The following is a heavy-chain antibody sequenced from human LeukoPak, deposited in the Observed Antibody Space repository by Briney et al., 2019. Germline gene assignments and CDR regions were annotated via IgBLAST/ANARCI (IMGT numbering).Heavy chain of an antibody. CDR2: ITSSSGYT. CDR1: GFTFSDCY. Sequence: GGSLRLSCAASGFTFSDCYMSWIRQAPGKGLEWVSYITSSSGYTNYADSVKGRFTISRDNAKNSLYLQMNSLRAEDTAVYYCARDWALGTTVTTFEYWGQGTLVTVSS. D-gene: IGHD4-17*01. V-gene: IGHV3-11*06. CDR3: ARDWALGTTVTTFEY. J-gene: IGHJ4*02.